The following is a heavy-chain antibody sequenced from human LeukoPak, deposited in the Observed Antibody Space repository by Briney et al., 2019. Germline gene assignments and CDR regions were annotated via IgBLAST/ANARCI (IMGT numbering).Heavy chain of an antibody. D-gene: IGHD2-2*01. J-gene: IGHJ4*02. CDR1: GFTFGDYA. CDR3: ARGGVYCSSVSCSVDY. Sequence: GGSLRLSCTASGFTFGDYAMSWFRQAPGKGLEWVGFIRSKAYGGTTENAASVKGRFTISRDDSKSIAYLQMNSLKTEDTAVYYCARGGVYCSSVSCSVDYWGQGILVTVSS. V-gene: IGHV3-49*03. CDR2: IRSKAYGGTT.